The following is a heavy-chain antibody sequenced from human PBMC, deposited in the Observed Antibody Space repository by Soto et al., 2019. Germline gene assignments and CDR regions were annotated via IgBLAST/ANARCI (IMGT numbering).Heavy chain of an antibody. CDR3: ASFKGVDYQHYYGMDV. CDR2: ISSSSSTI. CDR1: GFTFSSYS. D-gene: IGHD3-3*01. Sequence: GGSLRLSCAASGFTFSSYSMNWVRQAPGKGLEWVSYISSSSSTIYYADSVKGRSSISRDNAKNSLYLQINSLRDEDTAVYYCASFKGVDYQHYYGMDVWGQGTTVTVSS. V-gene: IGHV3-48*02. J-gene: IGHJ6*02.